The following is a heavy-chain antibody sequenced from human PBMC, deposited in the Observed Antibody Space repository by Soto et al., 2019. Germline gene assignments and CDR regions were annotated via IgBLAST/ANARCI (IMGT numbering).Heavy chain of an antibody. CDR1: GCSISSYY. D-gene: IGHD6-13*01. J-gene: IGHJ5*02. Sequence: SEALSVTCPVSGCSISSYYWSWIRQPPGKGLEWIGYIYYSGSTNYSPSLKSRVTISVDTSKNQFSLKLSSVTAADTAVYYCARVHHSSSWSYNWFDPWGQGTLVTVSS. V-gene: IGHV4-59*01. CDR2: IYYSGST. CDR3: ARVHHSSSWSYNWFDP.